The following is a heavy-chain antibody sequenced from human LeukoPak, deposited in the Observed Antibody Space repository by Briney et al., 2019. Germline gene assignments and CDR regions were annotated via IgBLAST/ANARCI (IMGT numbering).Heavy chain of an antibody. J-gene: IGHJ4*02. V-gene: IGHV3-30*01. CDR3: ARDAWQLVFLFDY. CDR1: GFTFSSYA. D-gene: IGHD6-13*01. CDR2: MSYDGSKK. Sequence: GRSLGLSCAASGFTFSSYAMHWVRQAPGKGLEWVAVMSYDGSKKYFSDSVKGRFTISRDNSKNTLYLQMNSLRAEDTAVYYCARDAWQLVFLFDYWGQGTLVTVSS.